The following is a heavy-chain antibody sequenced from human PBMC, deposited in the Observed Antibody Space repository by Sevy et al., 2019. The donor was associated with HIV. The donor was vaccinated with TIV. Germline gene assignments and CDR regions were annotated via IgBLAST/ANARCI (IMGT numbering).Heavy chain of an antibody. CDR1: GYTFTSYG. CDR3: ARDSIPLVQGVIITPYYYGMDV. CDR2: ISAYNGNT. J-gene: IGHJ6*02. Sequence: ASVKVSCKASGYTFTSYGISCVRQAPGQGLEWMGWISAYNGNTNYAQKLQGRVTMTTDTSTSTAYMELRSLRSDDTAVYYCARDSIPLVQGVIITPYYYGMDVWGQGTTVTVSS. V-gene: IGHV1-18*01. D-gene: IGHD3-10*01.